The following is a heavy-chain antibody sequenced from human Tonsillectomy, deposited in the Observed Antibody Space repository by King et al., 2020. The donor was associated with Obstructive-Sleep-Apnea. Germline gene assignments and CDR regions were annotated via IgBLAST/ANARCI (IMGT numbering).Heavy chain of an antibody. Sequence: VQLVESGGGLVQPGGSLRLSCAASGFSFSIYAMTWVRQAPGRGLEGVSGISGSSGSSYYADSVKGRFTISRDNSKNTLFLQMNSLRAEDTAVYYCAKRGSFYAPNGVVDYWGQGTLVTVSS. CDR3: AKRGSFYAPNGVVDY. CDR1: GFSFSIYA. J-gene: IGHJ4*02. CDR2: ISGSSGSS. D-gene: IGHD2/OR15-2a*01. V-gene: IGHV3-23*04.